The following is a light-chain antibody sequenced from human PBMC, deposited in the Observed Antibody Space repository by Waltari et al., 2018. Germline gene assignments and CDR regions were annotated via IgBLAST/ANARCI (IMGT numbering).Light chain of an antibody. CDR2: GSS. CDR1: SSNIGAGYD. CDR3: QSYDSSRPVV. Sequence: QSVLTQPPSVSGAPGQRVTISCTGTSSNIGAGYDVHWYQQLPGAPPTLLIYGSSNRPSGVPDRISGSKSGSAASRAITGLQAEDDADYYCQSYDSSRPVVFGGGTKLTVL. V-gene: IGLV1-40*01. J-gene: IGLJ2*01.